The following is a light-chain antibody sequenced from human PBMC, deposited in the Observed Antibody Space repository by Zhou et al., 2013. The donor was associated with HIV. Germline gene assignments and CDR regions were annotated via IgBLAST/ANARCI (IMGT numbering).Light chain of an antibody. CDR3: QQSYTNPRS. CDR1: QSISSY. CDR2: AAS. J-gene: IGKJ1*01. Sequence: DIQMTQSPSSLSASVGDRVTITCRASQSISSYLNWYQQKPGKAPKLLIYAASSFQSGVPSRFSGSGSGTDFTLTISNLQPEDSATYHCQQSYTNPRSFGQGTKVEIK. V-gene: IGKV1-39*01.